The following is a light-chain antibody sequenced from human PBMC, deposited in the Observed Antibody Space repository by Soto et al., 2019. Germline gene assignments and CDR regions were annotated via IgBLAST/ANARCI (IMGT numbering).Light chain of an antibody. CDR1: SGDVDAFDY. J-gene: IGLJ1*01. Sequence: QSALAQPASVSGSPGQSITISCTGTSGDVDAFDYVSWYQQHPGKAPKLMIFEVSDRPSGVFDRFSGSKSGSTASLTISGLQAEDEADYFCTSFTSSSTQVFGTGTKVTVL. V-gene: IGLV2-14*01. CDR3: TSFTSSSTQV. CDR2: EVS.